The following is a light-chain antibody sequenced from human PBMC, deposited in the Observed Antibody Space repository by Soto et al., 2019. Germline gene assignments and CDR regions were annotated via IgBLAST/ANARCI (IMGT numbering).Light chain of an antibody. CDR1: EVISNW. J-gene: IGKJ4*01. CDR2: KAS. CDR3: QQYNSYPLT. Sequence: DIQMTQSPSTLSASVGDSVTLTCRATEVISNWLAWYQQKPEKAPNLLVYKASTLERGVPSRFRGSGSGTEFTLTISNLQPDDFATYYCQQYNSYPLTFGGGTKVEIK. V-gene: IGKV1-5*03.